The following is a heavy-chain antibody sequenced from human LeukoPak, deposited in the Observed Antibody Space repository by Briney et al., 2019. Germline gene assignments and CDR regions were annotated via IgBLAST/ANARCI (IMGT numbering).Heavy chain of an antibody. CDR3: ARGPCSGGSCYSIQDY. CDR2: ISYDGSNK. V-gene: IGHV3-30*04. Sequence: PGGSLGLSCAASGFTFSNYAMHWVRQAPGKGLEWVAVISYDGSNKYYADSVKGRFTISRDNSKSTLYLQMNSLRAEDTAVYYCARGPCSGGSCYSIQDYWGQGTLVTVSS. D-gene: IGHD2-15*01. J-gene: IGHJ4*02. CDR1: GFTFSNYA.